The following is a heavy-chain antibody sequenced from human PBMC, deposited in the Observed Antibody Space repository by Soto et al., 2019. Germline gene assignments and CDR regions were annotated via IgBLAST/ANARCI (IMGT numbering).Heavy chain of an antibody. CDR1: GFTFSSYA. CDR3: AREYHYYDSSGYPQPDY. Sequence: QVQLVESGGGVVQPGRSLRLSGAASGFTFSSYAMHWVRQAQGKGREWVAVISYDGSNKYYADSVKGRFTISRDNSKNTLYLQMNSLRAEDTAVYYCAREYHYYDSSGYPQPDYWGQGTLVTVSS. J-gene: IGHJ4*02. V-gene: IGHV3-30-3*01. D-gene: IGHD3-22*01. CDR2: ISYDGSNK.